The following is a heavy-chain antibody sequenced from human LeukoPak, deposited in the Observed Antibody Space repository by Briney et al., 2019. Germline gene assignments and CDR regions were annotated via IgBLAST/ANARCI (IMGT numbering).Heavy chain of an antibody. CDR3: AREVRRGAFDT. J-gene: IGHJ3*02. V-gene: IGHV3-48*03. CDR2: ISSSGSTI. CDR1: GFTFSSYE. Sequence: GGSLRLSCAASGFTFSSYEMNWVRQAPGKGLEWVSYISSSGSTIYYADSVKGRFTISRDNAKNSLYLQMNSLRAEDTAVYYCAREVRRGAFDTWGQGTMVTVSS.